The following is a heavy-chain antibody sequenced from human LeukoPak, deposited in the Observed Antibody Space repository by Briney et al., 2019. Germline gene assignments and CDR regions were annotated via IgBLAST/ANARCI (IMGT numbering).Heavy chain of an antibody. D-gene: IGHD3-10*01. CDR2: MSRSGDII. J-gene: IGHJ4*02. V-gene: IGHV3-48*01. CDR1: GFTFSSYW. CDR3: ARDVYYGSGSPRLDY. Sequence: GGSLRLSCAASGFTFSSYWMSWVRQVPGKGLESVSYMSRSGDIIYYADSVKGRFTISRDNAKNSLYLQMNSLRAEDTAVYYCARDVYYGSGSPRLDYWGQGTLVTVSS.